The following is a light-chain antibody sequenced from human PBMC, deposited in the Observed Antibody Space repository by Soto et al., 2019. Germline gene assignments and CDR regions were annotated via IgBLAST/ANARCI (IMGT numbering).Light chain of an antibody. V-gene: IGKV4-1*01. J-gene: IGKJ4*01. CDR3: QQYYSTPLS. Sequence: DIEMTQSPDSLAVPLGERATINCKSSQNVLYNSNNKNYLAWYQQKPGQPPKLLIYWASTRESGVPDRFSGSGSGTDFTLTISSLQAEDVAVYYCQQYYSTPLSFGGGTKVDIK. CDR1: QNVLYNSNNKNY. CDR2: WAS.